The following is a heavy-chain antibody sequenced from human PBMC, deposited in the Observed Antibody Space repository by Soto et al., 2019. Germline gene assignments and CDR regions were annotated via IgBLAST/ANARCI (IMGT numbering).Heavy chain of an antibody. CDR3: ARLSLDYGDPGVYAFDI. CDR2: IYPGDSDT. J-gene: IGHJ3*02. D-gene: IGHD4-17*01. CDR1: GYSFTSYW. Sequence: EVQMVQSGAEVKKPGESLQISCKGSGYSFTSYWIGWVRQMPGKGLEWMGIIYPGDSDTRYSPSFQGQVTISADKSISTAYLQWSSLKASDTAMYYCARLSLDYGDPGVYAFDIWGQGTMVTVSS. V-gene: IGHV5-51*03.